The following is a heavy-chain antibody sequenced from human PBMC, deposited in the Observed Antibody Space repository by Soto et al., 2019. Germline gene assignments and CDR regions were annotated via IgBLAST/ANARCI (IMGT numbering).Heavy chain of an antibody. CDR1: GYSFTGYY. V-gene: IGHV1-2*02. CDR3: ARGDYGTGGYPFPYCDN. CDR2: INPDSGAT. D-gene: IGHD2-8*02. Sequence: HEHLVQSGAEVKRPGASLKVSCKASGYSFTGYYIHWVRQAPGQGLEWMGWINPDSGATNYAQNFPGRVTLTSDTSSSTTTMDLTSLTSDDTAVYYCARGDYGTGGYPFPYCDNWGQRTVVIVAS. J-gene: IGHJ4*02.